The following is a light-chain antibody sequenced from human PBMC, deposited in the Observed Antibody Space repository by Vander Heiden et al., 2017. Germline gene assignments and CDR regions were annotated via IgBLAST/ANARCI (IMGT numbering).Light chain of an antibody. Sequence: EIVSTQSPATLSLSPGERATLSCRASQSVSSYLAWYQHKPGQAPRLLISDASNRAAGIPARFSGSGSGTDFTLTINSLEPEDFAVYYCQQRSNWPPAFGQGTKLEIK. CDR3: QQRSNWPPA. CDR1: QSVSSY. V-gene: IGKV3-11*01. CDR2: DAS. J-gene: IGKJ2*01.